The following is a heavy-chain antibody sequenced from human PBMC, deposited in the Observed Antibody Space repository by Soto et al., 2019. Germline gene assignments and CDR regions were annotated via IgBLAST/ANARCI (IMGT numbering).Heavy chain of an antibody. CDR2: IWYDGSNK. CDR3: ARDGGYCSSTSCYLPDYYYYYMDV. D-gene: IGHD2-2*01. CDR1: GFTFSSYG. V-gene: IGHV3-33*01. J-gene: IGHJ6*03. Sequence: GGSLRLSCAASGFTFSSYGMHWVRQAPGKGLEWVAVIWYDGSNKYYADSVKGRFTISRDNSKNTLYLQMNSLRAEDTAVYYCARDGGYCSSTSCYLPDYYYYYMDVWGKGTTVTVSS.